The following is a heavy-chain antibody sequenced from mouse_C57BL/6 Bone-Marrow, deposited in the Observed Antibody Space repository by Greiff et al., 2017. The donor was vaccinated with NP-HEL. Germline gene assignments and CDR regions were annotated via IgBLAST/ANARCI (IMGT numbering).Heavy chain of an antibody. Sequence: VQLQQSGAELVRPGASVKLSCTASGFNIKDDYMHWVKQRPEQGLEWIGWIDPENGDTEYASKFQGKATITADTSSNTAYLQLSSLTSEDTAVSNCTTYPNYYGGSYFENRGEGTPLSVSS. CDR1: GFNIKDDY. CDR2: IDPENGDT. CDR3: TTYPNYYGGSYFEN. V-gene: IGHV14-4*01. J-gene: IGHJ2*01. D-gene: IGHD1-1*01.